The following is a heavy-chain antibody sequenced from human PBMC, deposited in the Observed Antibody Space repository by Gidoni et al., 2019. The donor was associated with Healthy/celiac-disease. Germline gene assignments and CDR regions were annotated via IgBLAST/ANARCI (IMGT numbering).Heavy chain of an antibody. Sequence: EVQLLESGGGLVQPGGCLRLSCAASGFTFSSYAMSWVRQAPGKGLEWVSAISGSGGSTYYADPVKGRFTISRDNSKNTLYLQMNSLRAEDTAVYYCAKDFELYDSSGYYYWGQGTLVTVSS. D-gene: IGHD3-22*01. CDR3: AKDFELYDSSGYYY. J-gene: IGHJ4*02. V-gene: IGHV3-23*01. CDR2: ISGSGGST. CDR1: GFTFSSYA.